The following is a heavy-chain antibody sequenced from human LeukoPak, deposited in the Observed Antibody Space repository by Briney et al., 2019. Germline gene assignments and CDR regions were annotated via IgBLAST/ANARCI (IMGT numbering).Heavy chain of an antibody. V-gene: IGHV1-18*01. CDR1: GGTFSSYA. Sequence: ASVKVSCKASGGTFSSYAISWVRQAPGQGLEWMGWISAYNGNTNYAQKLQGRVTMTTDTSTSTAYMELRSLRSDDTAVYYCARVGDIVVVPADPPDYWGQGTLVTVSS. CDR2: ISAYNGNT. J-gene: IGHJ4*02. D-gene: IGHD2-2*01. CDR3: ARVGDIVVVPADPPDY.